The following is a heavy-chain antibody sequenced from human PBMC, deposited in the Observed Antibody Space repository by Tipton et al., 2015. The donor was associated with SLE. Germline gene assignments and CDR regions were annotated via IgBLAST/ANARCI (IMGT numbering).Heavy chain of an antibody. CDR2: ISGSGGST. D-gene: IGHD3-16*01. J-gene: IGHJ3*02. Sequence: SLRLSCAASGFTFSSYAMSWVRQAPGKGLEWVSAISGSGGSTYYADPVKGRFTISRDNAKNSLYLQMNSLRAEDTAVYYCAREIYDYVWGRLDAFDIWGQGTMVTVSS. CDR3: AREIYDYVWGRLDAFDI. CDR1: GFTFSSYA. V-gene: IGHV3-23*01.